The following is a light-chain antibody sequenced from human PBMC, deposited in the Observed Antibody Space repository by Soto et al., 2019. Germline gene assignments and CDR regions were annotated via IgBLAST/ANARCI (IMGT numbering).Light chain of an antibody. CDR1: QSVSSTY. CDR3: QQSVSLPIT. V-gene: IGKV3-20*01. J-gene: IGKJ5*01. Sequence: IVLTQAPGTRSLSSEERATLSCRASQSVSSTYLAWYQQKPGQAPRLLIYGASSRATGIPDRFSGSGSGTDFTLTISRVEPEDFAVYYCQQSVSLPITVGQGTRVENK. CDR2: GAS.